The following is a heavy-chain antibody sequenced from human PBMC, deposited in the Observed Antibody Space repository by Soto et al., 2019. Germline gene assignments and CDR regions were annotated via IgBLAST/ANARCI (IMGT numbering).Heavy chain of an antibody. V-gene: IGHV1-2*02. CDR3: ARDPGPYYDILTGYYIYYYGMDV. D-gene: IGHD3-9*01. Sequence: ASVKVSCKASGYTFTGYHMHWVRQAPGQGLEWMGWINPNSGVTIYAQKFQGRVIMTRETPITTAYMELNRLTSDDTAVYYCARDPGPYYDILTGYYIYYYGMDVWGQGTTVTVSS. CDR1: GYTFTGYH. J-gene: IGHJ6*02. CDR2: INPNSGVT.